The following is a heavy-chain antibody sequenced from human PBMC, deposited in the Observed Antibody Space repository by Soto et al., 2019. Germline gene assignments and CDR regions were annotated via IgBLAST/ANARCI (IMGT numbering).Heavy chain of an antibody. CDR2: ITHSGST. CDR1: GGSFSGYY. CDR3: ARGYGRGSDDFWSGYYFDWFDP. J-gene: IGHJ5*02. Sequence: QVQLQQWGAGLLKPSETLSLTCAVYGGSFSGYYWSWIRQPPGKGLEWIGEITHSGSTNHNPSLKSRVTISVDTSKNQVSLRLSAVTAADTAVYYGARGYGRGSDDFWSGYYFDWFDPWGQGTLVTVSS. D-gene: IGHD3-3*01. V-gene: IGHV4-34*01.